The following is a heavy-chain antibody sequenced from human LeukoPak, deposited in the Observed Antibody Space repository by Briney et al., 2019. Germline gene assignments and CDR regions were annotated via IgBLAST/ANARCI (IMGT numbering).Heavy chain of an antibody. Sequence: SCKASGYTFTGYYMHWVRQAPGKGLEWVAVISYDGSNKYYADSVKGRFTISRDNSRNTLYLQMNSLRAEDTAVYYCARDSEVHLAGGNYFDYWGQGTLVTVSS. CDR1: GYTFTGYY. CDR3: ARDSEVHLAGGNYFDY. V-gene: IGHV3-30-3*01. CDR2: ISYDGSNK. J-gene: IGHJ4*02. D-gene: IGHD1-1*01.